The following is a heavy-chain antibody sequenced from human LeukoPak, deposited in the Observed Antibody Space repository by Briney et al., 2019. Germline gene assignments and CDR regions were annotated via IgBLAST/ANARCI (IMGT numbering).Heavy chain of an antibody. Sequence: SQTLSLTCTVSGGSIGSGDYYWSWIRQPPGKGLEWIGYIYYSGSTNYNPSLKSRVTISVDTSKNQFSLKLSSVTAADTAVYYCARRSGYDIFDYWGQGTLVTVSS. CDR3: ARRSGYDIFDY. J-gene: IGHJ4*02. V-gene: IGHV4-61*08. CDR1: GGSIGSGDYY. D-gene: IGHD5-12*01. CDR2: IYYSGST.